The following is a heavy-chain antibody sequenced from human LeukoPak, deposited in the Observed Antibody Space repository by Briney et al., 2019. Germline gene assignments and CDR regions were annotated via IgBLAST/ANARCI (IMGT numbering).Heavy chain of an antibody. CDR1: GYTFRGYG. D-gene: IGHD3-10*01. CDR3: ASFEVGA. Sequence: GASVKVSCKTSGYTFRGYGLSWVRQAPGQGLEWMGWINPNSGGTNYAQKFQGRVTMTRDTSISTAYMELSSLRSDDTAVYYCASFEVGAWGQGNLVTVSS. CDR2: INPNSGGT. J-gene: IGHJ5*02. V-gene: IGHV1-2*02.